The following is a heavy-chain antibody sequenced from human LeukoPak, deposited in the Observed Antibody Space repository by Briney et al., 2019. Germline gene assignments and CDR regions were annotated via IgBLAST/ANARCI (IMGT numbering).Heavy chain of an antibody. CDR3: ARAPGAYYYGSGSYYNALNY. D-gene: IGHD3-10*01. CDR2: ISSSDNTI. CDR1: GFTFSSYD. J-gene: IGHJ4*02. V-gene: IGHV3-48*03. Sequence: GGSLRLSCAASGFTFSSYDMNWVRQAPGKGLEWVSYISSSDNTIYYADSVKGRFTISRDNAKNSLYLQMNSLRAEDTAVYYCARAPGAYYYGSGSYYNALNYWGQGTLVTVSS.